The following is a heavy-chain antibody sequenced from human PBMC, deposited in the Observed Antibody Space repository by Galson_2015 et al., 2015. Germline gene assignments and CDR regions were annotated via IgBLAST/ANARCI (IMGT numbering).Heavy chain of an antibody. J-gene: IGHJ6*03. CDR1: GYTFNNYA. D-gene: IGHD2-2*01. Sequence: SVKVSCKASGYTFNNYALHWVRQAPGQRLEWMGRINADNGNTKYSQKFQGRVTITRDTSATTAYMELSRLRSEDTAVYYGSRDGSTVYFFYGCMAVWVKATTVTVSS. V-gene: IGHV1-3*01. CDR3: SRDGSTVYFFYGCMAV. CDR2: INADNGNT.